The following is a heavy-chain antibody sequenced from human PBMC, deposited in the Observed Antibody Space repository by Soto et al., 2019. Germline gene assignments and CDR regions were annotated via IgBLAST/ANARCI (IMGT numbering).Heavy chain of an antibody. V-gene: IGHV1-2*04. Sequence: ASVKVSCKASGNTVPNYAIHWVRQAPGQRLEWMGWINPNSGGTNYAQKFQGWVTMTRDTSISTAYMELSRLRSDDTAVYYCAREGDQLWFDYWGQGTLVTVSS. CDR3: AREGDQLWFDY. CDR2: INPNSGGT. D-gene: IGHD5-18*01. CDR1: GNTVPNYA. J-gene: IGHJ4*02.